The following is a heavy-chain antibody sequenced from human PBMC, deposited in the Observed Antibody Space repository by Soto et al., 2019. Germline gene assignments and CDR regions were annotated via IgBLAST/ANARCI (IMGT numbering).Heavy chain of an antibody. J-gene: IGHJ4*02. CDR1: GGSISSSNW. V-gene: IGHV4-4*02. CDR3: ARYGSLEWSKYYFDY. CDR2: IYHSGST. Sequence: QVQLQESGPGLVKPSGTLSLTCAVSGGSISSSNWWSWVRQPPGKGLECIGEIYHSGSTNYNPSLTSRVTISVDKSKNQFSLKLSSVTAADTAVYYCARYGSLEWSKYYFDYWGQGTLVTVSS. D-gene: IGHD3-3*01.